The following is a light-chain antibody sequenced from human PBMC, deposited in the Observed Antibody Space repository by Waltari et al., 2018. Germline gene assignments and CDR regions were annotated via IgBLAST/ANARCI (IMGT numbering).Light chain of an antibody. CDR2: QDD. CDR1: RLGDRF. CDR3: QAWDSGVV. J-gene: IGLJ2*01. Sequence: SYDLTQPPSLSVSPGQTATIHCSGERLGDRFVSWFQHKSGQSPVLVIPQDDNRPSGIPDRFSGSNSGNTATPTISGTQAVDEADYYCQAWDSGVVFGGGTKLTVL. V-gene: IGLV3-1*01.